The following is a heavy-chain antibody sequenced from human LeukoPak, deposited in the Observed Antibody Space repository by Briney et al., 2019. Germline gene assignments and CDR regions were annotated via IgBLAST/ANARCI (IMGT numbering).Heavy chain of an antibody. V-gene: IGHV3-30*02. Sequence: GGSLRLSCAASGFTFSSYGMHWVRQAPGKGLEWVSFIRYDGSNKYYADSVKGRFTISRDNSKNTLYLQMNSLRAEDTAVYYCAKVPPVTGYYKGYFDYWGQGTLVTVSS. CDR3: AKVPPVTGYYKGYFDY. CDR1: GFTFSSYG. D-gene: IGHD3-9*01. CDR2: IRYDGSNK. J-gene: IGHJ4*02.